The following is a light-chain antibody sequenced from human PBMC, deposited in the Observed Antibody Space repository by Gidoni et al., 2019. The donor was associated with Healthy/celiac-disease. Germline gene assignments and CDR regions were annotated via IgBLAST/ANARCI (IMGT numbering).Light chain of an antibody. CDR1: QRVSISY. Sequence: ETVLTQSPGTLSLSPGERATLSCRASQRVSISYLAWYQQKPGQAPRLLIYGATSRATGIPDRFSGSGSGKDFTLTISRLEPEDFAVYYCQQYGSSCSFGQGTKLEIK. CDR3: QQYGSSCS. CDR2: GAT. J-gene: IGKJ2*04. V-gene: IGKV3-20*01.